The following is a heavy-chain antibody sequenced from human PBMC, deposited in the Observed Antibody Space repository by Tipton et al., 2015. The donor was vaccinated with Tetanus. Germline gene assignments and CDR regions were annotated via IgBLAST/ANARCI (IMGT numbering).Heavy chain of an antibody. CDR1: GFTLSNLW. J-gene: IGHJ4*02. V-gene: IGHV3-11*01. CDR3: AEDHLAPGLFFDS. D-gene: IGHD2-21*01. Sequence: SLRLSCAASGFTLSNLWMRWVRQAPGKGLEWVSYLNPSGSSTHYADSVKGRFTISRDSAKNLLFLQMNNLGAEDTAVYYCAEDHLAPGLFFDSWGQGTLVTVSS. CDR2: LNPSGSST.